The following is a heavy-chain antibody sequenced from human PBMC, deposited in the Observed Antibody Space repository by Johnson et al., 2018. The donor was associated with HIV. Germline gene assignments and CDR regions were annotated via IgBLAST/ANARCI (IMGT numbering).Heavy chain of an antibody. CDR1: GFTFSDYY. D-gene: IGHD3-16*01. J-gene: IGHJ3*02. CDR3: AREWGNGAFGI. Sequence: QVQLVESGGGLVKPGGSLRLSCAASGFTFSDYYMSWIRQAPGKGLEWVSYISSSGSITYSADSVKGRFTSSRDNAKNSVFLQMNSLGAEETAVYYCAREWGNGAFGIWGQGTMVTVSS. V-gene: IGHV3-11*04. CDR2: ISSSGSIT.